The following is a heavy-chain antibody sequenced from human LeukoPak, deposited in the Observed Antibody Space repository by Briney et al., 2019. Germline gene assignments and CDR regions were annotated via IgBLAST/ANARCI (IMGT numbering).Heavy chain of an antibody. CDR1: GGSISSYY. CDR3: ARGYTADTFDI. V-gene: IGHV4-59*08. J-gene: IGHJ3*02. CDR2: IDYSGSA. D-gene: IGHD5-18*01. Sequence: KPSETLSLTCTVSGGSISSYYWSWIRQSPGKGLEWIGYIDYSGSAYYNPSFKSRVTISVDTAKSQFSLDLRSVTAADTAVYYCARGYTADTFDIWGQGTMVTVSS.